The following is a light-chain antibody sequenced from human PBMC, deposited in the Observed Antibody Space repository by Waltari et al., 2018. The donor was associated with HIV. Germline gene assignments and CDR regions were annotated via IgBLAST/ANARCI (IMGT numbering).Light chain of an antibody. CDR3: SSYAGNNNYV. CDR2: EVN. V-gene: IGLV2-8*01. Sequence: QPALTQPPSASGSPGQSVTIPCTGTSRAIGTYTYVSWYQQHPGRAPNLLIYEVNKRPSGVPDRFSGSKSANTASLTVSGLQVADEADYYCSSYAGNNNYVFGTGTRVTVL. J-gene: IGLJ1*01. CDR1: SRAIGTYTY.